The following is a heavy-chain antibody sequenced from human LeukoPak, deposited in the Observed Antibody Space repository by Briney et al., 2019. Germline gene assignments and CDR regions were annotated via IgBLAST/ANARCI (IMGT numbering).Heavy chain of an antibody. V-gene: IGHV1-3*01. CDR1: GYTFTSYD. Sequence: GASVKVSCKASGYTFTSYDINWVRQATGQGLEWIGWIVVGSGNTNYAQKFQGRVTITRDTSASTAYMELSSLRSEDTAVYYCASLERGAFDIWGQGTMVTVSS. CDR2: IVVGSGNT. CDR3: ASLERGAFDI. D-gene: IGHD1-1*01. J-gene: IGHJ3*02.